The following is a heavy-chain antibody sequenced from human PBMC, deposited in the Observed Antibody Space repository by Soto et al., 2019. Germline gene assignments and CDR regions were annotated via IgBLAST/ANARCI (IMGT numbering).Heavy chain of an antibody. D-gene: IGHD1-26*01. J-gene: IGHJ6*02. CDR2: IIPIFGTA. CDR1: GGTFSSYA. Sequence: QVQLVQSGAEVKKPGSSVKVSCKASGGTFSSYAISWVRQAPRQGLEWMGGIIPIFGTANYAQKFQGRVTITADESTSTAYMELSSLRSEDTAVYYCASETVGATDYYYGMDVWGQGTTVTVSS. V-gene: IGHV1-69*01. CDR3: ASETVGATDYYYGMDV.